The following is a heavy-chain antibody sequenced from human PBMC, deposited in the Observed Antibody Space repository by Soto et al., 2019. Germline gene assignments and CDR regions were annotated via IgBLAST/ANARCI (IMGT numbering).Heavy chain of an antibody. V-gene: IGHV4-30-4*01. D-gene: IGHD7-27*01. CDR3: TRGPSGDKVDY. Sequence: QVQLQESGPGLVKPSQTLSLTCTVSGGSISTVNYFWSGVRQPPAKGLEWIARIYNGGSSYNNPSLKRRVTISVDASKNQFSLNLSSVSAADTAVYYCTRGPSGDKVDYWGQGTLVTVSA. J-gene: IGHJ4*02. CDR1: GGSISTVNYF. CDR2: IYNGGSS.